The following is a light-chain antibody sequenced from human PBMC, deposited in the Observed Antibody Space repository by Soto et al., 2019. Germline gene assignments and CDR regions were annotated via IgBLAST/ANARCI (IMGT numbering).Light chain of an antibody. V-gene: IGKV1-9*01. J-gene: IGKJ4*01. Sequence: IHLTQSPSSLSESVGDRVTITCRASQGISTLLAWYQQKPGKAPKVLIYESSLLQSGVPARFSGSGSGTEFTLTISSLQSEDFAVYYCRQYGDWPLTFGGGTKVDI. CDR2: ESS. CDR3: RQYGDWPLT. CDR1: QGISTL.